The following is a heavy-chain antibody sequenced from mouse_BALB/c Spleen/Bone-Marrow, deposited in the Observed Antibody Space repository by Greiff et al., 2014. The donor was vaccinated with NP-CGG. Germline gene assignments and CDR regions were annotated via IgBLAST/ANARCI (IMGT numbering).Heavy chain of an antibody. D-gene: IGHD1-2*01. CDR1: GYTFTSYW. V-gene: IGHV1-69*02. CDR3: ARRGYGYGFAY. J-gene: IGHJ3*01. Sequence: QVQLQQSGAELMKPGAPVKLSCKASGYTFTSYWMNWVKQRPGRGLEWIGRIDPSDSETHYNQKFKDKATLTVDKSSSTAYIQLSSLTSEDSAVYYCARRGYGYGFAYWGQGTLVTVSA. CDR2: IDPSDSET.